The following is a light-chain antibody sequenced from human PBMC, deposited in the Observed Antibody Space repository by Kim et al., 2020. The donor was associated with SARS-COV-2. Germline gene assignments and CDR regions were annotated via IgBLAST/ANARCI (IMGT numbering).Light chain of an antibody. J-gene: IGLJ3*02. V-gene: IGLV1-44*01. CDR1: SSNIGSNT. Sequence: GQRVTFSCSGSSSNIGSNTVNWYQQLPGTAPKLLIYSNDRRPSGVPDRFSGSKSGTSASLAISGLQSEDEADYYCAAWDDSLNAWLFGGGTKLTVL. CDR3: AAWDDSLNAWL. CDR2: SND.